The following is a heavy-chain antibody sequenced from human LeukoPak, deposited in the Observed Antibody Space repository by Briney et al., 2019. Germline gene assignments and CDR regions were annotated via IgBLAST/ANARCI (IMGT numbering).Heavy chain of an antibody. CDR3: ASGIRERGFDY. CDR1: GFTFSTSA. CDR2: ISPTGGAI. Sequence: PGGSLSLSCAASGFTFSTSAMNWVRQAPGRGLEWVSSISPTGGAIFYADSLRGRFTISRDNAKNSLYLQMNSLRAEDTALYFCASGIRERGFDYWGQGTLVTVSS. J-gene: IGHJ4*02. V-gene: IGHV3-21*01. D-gene: IGHD1-1*01.